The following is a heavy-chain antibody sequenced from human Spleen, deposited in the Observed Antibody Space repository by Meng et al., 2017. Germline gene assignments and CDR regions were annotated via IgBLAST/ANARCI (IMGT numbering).Heavy chain of an antibody. V-gene: IGHV3-49*04. Sequence: GGSLRLSCSASGFNFGDSGMSWVRQAPGKGLEWLAFIRRKTYGGATYHAASVKGRFTISRDDSKSIAYLQMNSLKTEDTGIYYCTRVIPFLEWLLPYAMDVWGQGTTVTVSS. D-gene: IGHD3-3*02. J-gene: IGHJ6*02. CDR1: GFNFGDSG. CDR2: IRRKTYGGAT. CDR3: TRVIPFLEWLLPYAMDV.